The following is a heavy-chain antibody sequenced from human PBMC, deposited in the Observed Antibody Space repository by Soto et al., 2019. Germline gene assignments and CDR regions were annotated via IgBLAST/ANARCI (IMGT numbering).Heavy chain of an antibody. V-gene: IGHV1-18*01. CDR2: ISAYNGNT. J-gene: IGHJ5*02. CDR1: AFTFSRRG. CDR3: ARNYYDSSGYYDVWFDP. D-gene: IGHD3-22*01. Sequence: ASLQVSWQASAFTFSRRGIRLVRQAKGQGIEWVGWISAYNGNTNYAQKLQGRVTMTTDTSTSTAYMELRSLRSDDTAVYYCARNYYDSSGYYDVWFDPWGQGTLVTGSS.